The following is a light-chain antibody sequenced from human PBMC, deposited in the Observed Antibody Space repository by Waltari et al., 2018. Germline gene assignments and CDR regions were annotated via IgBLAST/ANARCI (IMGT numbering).Light chain of an antibody. CDR2: LAS. J-gene: IGKJ1*01. CDR3: QQYGTSPPGT. Sequence: EIVLTQSPGTLSLSPGERATLSCRASRSVSNNYLAWYQQKSGQAPRRLIYLASTRATGIPDRFSGSGSGTDFTLTISRLEPEDFAVYYCQQYGTSPPGTFGQGTKVE. CDR1: RSVSNNY. V-gene: IGKV3-20*01.